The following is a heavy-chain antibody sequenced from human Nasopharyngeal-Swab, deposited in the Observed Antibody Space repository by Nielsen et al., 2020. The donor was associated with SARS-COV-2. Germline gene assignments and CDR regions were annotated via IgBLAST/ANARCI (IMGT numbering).Heavy chain of an antibody. J-gene: IGHJ4*02. D-gene: IGHD3-22*01. CDR1: GGSTSSSSYY. CDR3: ARPRADYYDSSGY. V-gene: IGHV4-39*01. Sequence: SETLSLTCTVSGGSTSSSSYYWGWIRQPPGKGLEWIGSIYYSGSTYYNPSLKSRVTISVDTSKNQFSLKLSSVTAADTAVYYCARPRADYYDSSGYWGQGTLVPS. CDR2: IYYSGST.